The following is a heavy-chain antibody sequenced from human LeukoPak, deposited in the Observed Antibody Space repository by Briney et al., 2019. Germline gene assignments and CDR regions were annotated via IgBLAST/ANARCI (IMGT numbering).Heavy chain of an antibody. Sequence: SETLSLTCTVSGGSISSYYWSWLRQPPGKGLEWLGYIYYSGSTNYNPSLKSRVTISVDTSKNQFSLKLSSVTAADTAVYYCARGRGAGYDSEDYWGQGTLVTVSS. D-gene: IGHD5-12*01. CDR3: ARGRGAGYDSEDY. J-gene: IGHJ4*02. CDR2: IYYSGST. CDR1: GGSISSYY. V-gene: IGHV4-59*01.